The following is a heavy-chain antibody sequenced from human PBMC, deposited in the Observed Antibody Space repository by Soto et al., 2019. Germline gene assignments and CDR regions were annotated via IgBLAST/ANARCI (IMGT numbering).Heavy chain of an antibody. CDR3: ARDKMLWFGELFGGAFDI. V-gene: IGHV1-18*01. Sequence: QVQLVQSGAEVKKPGASVKVSCKASGYTFTSYGISWVRQAPGQGLEWMGWISAYNGNTNYAQKLQGRVTMTTDTSTSTAYMELRSLRSDDTAMYYCARDKMLWFGELFGGAFDIWGQGTMVTVSS. J-gene: IGHJ3*02. CDR2: ISAYNGNT. D-gene: IGHD3-10*01. CDR1: GYTFTSYG.